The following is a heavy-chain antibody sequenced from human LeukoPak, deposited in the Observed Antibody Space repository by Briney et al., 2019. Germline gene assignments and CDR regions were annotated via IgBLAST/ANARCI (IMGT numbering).Heavy chain of an antibody. CDR2: IYYSGST. D-gene: IGHD3-9*01. J-gene: IGHJ4*02. CDR1: GGSISSSSYY. V-gene: IGHV4-39*01. CDR3: ARHRALSRYFDWLWTYDY. Sequence: SETLSLTCTVSGGSISSSSYYWGWIRQPPGKGLEWIGSIYYSGSTYYNPSLKSRVTISVDTSKNQFSLKLSSVTAADTAVYYCARHRALSRYFDWLWTYDYWGQGTLVTVSS.